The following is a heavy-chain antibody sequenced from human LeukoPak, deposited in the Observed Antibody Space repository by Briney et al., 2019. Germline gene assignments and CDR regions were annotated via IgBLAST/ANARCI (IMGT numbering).Heavy chain of an antibody. D-gene: IGHD3-22*01. CDR1: GVSFSSYY. Sequence: SETLSLTCNVSGVSFSSYYWSWIRQPAGKGLEGMGRIHTSGSTNYNPSLTSRVTMSVDPSNNHFSQKLSSVTAADKAGYYCARDQYYYDSSGYLSFDYWGRGTLATVSS. V-gene: IGHV4-4*07. CDR2: IHTSGST. J-gene: IGHJ4*02. CDR3: ARDQYYYDSSGYLSFDY.